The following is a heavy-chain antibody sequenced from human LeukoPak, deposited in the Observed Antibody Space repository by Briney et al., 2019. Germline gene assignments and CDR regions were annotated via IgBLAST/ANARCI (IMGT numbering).Heavy chain of an antibody. CDR1: GFTFSSYG. D-gene: IGHD5-18*01. CDR2: ISYDGSDK. CDR3: AKGVQLWYHYYGMDV. J-gene: IGHJ6*02. Sequence: GGSLRLSCAASGFTFSSYGMHWVRQAPGKGLEWVAVISYDGSDKYYVESVKGRFTISRDNAKNTLYLQMNSLRGEDTAVYYCAKGVQLWYHYYGMDVWGQGSTVIDSS. V-gene: IGHV3-30*18.